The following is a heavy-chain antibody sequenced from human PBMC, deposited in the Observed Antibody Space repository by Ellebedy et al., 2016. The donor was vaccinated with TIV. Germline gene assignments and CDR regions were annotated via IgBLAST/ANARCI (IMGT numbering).Heavy chain of an antibody. V-gene: IGHV3-7*01. CDR3: ARDRKVATSPPGY. CDR1: GFTFSSYW. Sequence: GESLKISCAASGFTFSSYWMSWVRQAPGKGLEWVANIKQDGSEKYYVDSVKGRFTISRDNAKNSLYLQMNSLRAEDTAVYYCARDRKVATSPPGYWGQGTLVTVSS. CDR2: IKQDGSEK. D-gene: IGHD5-12*01. J-gene: IGHJ4*02.